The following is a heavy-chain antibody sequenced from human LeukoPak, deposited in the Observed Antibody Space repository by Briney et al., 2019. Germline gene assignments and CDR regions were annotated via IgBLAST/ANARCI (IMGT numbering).Heavy chain of an antibody. J-gene: IGHJ4*02. CDR1: GFTFAGYA. CDR3: IRDLFDDYSLDY. D-gene: IGHD3-16*01. Sequence: GGSLRLSCAASGFTFAGYAMTWVRQAPGKGLEWVSLISGSGGSTYYADVVKGRFTISRDNARNSLYLQMNSLRAEDTAVYYCIRDLFDDYSLDYWGQGALVTVSS. CDR2: ISGSGGST. V-gene: IGHV3-23*01.